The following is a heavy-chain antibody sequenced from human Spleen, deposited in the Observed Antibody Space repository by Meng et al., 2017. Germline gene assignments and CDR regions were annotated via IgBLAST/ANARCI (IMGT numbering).Heavy chain of an antibody. Sequence: VQLLESGGGVVPPGGSLRLSCAASGFTFSNYAMNWVRQTPGKGLVWVSRIKNDGRTTYYADSVKGRFTISRDNAKNTLYLQMNSLRAEDTAVYYCARSDWFDPWGQGTLVTVSS. CDR2: IKNDGRTT. J-gene: IGHJ5*02. CDR3: ARSDWFDP. CDR1: GFTFSNYA. V-gene: IGHV3-74*02.